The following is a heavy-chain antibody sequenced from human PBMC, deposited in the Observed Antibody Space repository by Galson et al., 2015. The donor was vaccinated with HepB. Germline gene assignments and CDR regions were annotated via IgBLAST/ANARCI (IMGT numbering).Heavy chain of an antibody. V-gene: IGHV3-30*18. CDR3: AKDSRPSLGWYLGDY. CDR2: ISYDGSNK. J-gene: IGHJ4*02. Sequence: SLRLSCAASGFTFSSYGMHWVRQAPGKGLEWVAVISYDGSNKYYADSVKGRFTISRDNSKNTLYLQMNSLRAEDTAVYYCAKDSRPSLGWYLGDYWGQGTLFTVSS. D-gene: IGHD6-19*01. CDR1: GFTFSSYG.